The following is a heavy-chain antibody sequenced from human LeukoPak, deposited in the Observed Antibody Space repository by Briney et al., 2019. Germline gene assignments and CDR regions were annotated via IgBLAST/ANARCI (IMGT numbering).Heavy chain of an antibody. Sequence: SETLSLTCAVYGGSFRGYYWSWIRQPPGKGLEWIGEINHSGSTNYNPSLKSRVTISVDTSKNQFSLKLSSVTAADTAVYYCARGGPPRYDFWSGYYREGYYYYYMDVWGKGTTVTVSS. V-gene: IGHV4-34*01. CDR1: GGSFRGYY. D-gene: IGHD3-3*01. J-gene: IGHJ6*03. CDR2: INHSGST. CDR3: ARGGPPRYDFWSGYYREGYYYYYMDV.